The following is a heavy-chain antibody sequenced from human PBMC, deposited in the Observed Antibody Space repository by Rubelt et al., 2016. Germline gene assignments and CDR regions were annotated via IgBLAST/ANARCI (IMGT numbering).Heavy chain of an antibody. CDR3: AREGAMVPSNFDY. V-gene: IGHV1-69*01. J-gene: IGHJ4*02. D-gene: IGHD5-18*01. Sequence: TANYAQKFQGRVTITADESTSTAYMELSSLRSEDTAVYYCAREGAMVPSNFDYWGQGTLVTVSS. CDR2: TA.